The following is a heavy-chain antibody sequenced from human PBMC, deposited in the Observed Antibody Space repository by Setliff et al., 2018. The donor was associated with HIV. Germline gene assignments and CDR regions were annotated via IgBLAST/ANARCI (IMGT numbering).Heavy chain of an antibody. D-gene: IGHD2-2*01. V-gene: IGHV3-74*01. J-gene: IGHJ4*02. CDR2: INSDGSST. CDR3: ARGKIVVVPAAMRPFDY. CDR1: GFTFSSYW. Sequence: PGGSLRLSCAASGFTFSSYWMHWVRQAPGKGLVWDSRINSDGSSTSYADSVKGRFTISRDNAKNTLYLQMNSLRAEDTAVYYCARGKIVVVPAAMRPFDYWGQGTLVTVSS.